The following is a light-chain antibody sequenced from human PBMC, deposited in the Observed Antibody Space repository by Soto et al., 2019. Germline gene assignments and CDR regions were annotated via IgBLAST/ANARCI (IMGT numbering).Light chain of an antibody. CDR2: AAS. V-gene: IGKV1-39*01. J-gene: IGKJ3*01. Sequence: DIQMTQSPSSLSASVGDRVTITCRASQSISSYLNWYQQKPGKAPELLIYAASSLQSGVPSRFSGSGSGTDFTLTISSLQPEDFATYYCQQSYSTPFTFGPRTKVDIK. CDR3: QQSYSTPFT. CDR1: QSISSY.